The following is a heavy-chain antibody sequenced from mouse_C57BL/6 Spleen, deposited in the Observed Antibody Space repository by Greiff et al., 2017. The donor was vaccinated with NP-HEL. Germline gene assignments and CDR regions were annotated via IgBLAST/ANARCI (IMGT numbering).Heavy chain of an antibody. D-gene: IGHD1-1*01. J-gene: IGHJ1*03. Sequence: QVQLQQPGAELVKPGASVKLSCKASGYTFTSYWMHWVKQRPGQGLEWIGMIHPNSGSTNYNEKFKSKATLTVDKSSNTAYLQLSSLTSEDSAVYYCARCLITTVAPFDVWGTGTTVTVSS. V-gene: IGHV1-64*01. CDR1: GYTFTSYW. CDR3: ARCLITTVAPFDV. CDR2: IHPNSGST.